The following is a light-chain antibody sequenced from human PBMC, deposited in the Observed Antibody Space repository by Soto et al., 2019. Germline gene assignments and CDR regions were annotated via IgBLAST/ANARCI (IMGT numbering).Light chain of an antibody. CDR3: QQRSSWPIT. CDR1: QSVSSH. CDR2: DAS. J-gene: IGKJ5*01. V-gene: IGKV3-11*01. Sequence: ELVLTKSPATLSLSPGERATLSCRASQSVSSHLVWYQQEPGQAPRIIISDASNRATGIPARFSGSGSGTDCTLTINSLEPEDVAVYYCQQRSSWPITFGQGTRLEIK.